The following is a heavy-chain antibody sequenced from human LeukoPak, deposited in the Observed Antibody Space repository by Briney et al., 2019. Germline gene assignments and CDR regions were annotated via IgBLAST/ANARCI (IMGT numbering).Heavy chain of an antibody. V-gene: IGHV1-2*02. Sequence: ASVKVSCKASGYTFTGYYMHWVRQAPGQGLEWMGWINPNSGGTNYAQKFQGRVTMTRDTSISTAYMELRRLRSDDTAVYCCARQKLEHNWFDPWRQATLVTVSS. CDR1: GYTFTGYY. J-gene: IGHJ5*02. D-gene: IGHD1-1*01. CDR3: ARQKLEHNWFDP. CDR2: INPNSGGT.